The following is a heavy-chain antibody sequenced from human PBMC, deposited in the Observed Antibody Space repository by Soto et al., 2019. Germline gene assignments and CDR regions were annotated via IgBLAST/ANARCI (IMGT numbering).Heavy chain of an antibody. D-gene: IGHD2-8*01. V-gene: IGHV1-69*04. Sequence: SVKVSCKASGGTFSSYTISWVRQAPGQGLEWMGRIIPILGIANYAQKFQGRVTITADKSSSTAYMELSSLRSEDTAVYYCARDKVDIVLMVYADRWFDPWGQGALVTVSS. J-gene: IGHJ5*02. CDR1: GGTFSSYT. CDR3: ARDKVDIVLMVYADRWFDP. CDR2: IIPILGIA.